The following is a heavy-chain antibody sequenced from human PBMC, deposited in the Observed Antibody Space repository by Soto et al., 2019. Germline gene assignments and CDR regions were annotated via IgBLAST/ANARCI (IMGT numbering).Heavy chain of an antibody. CDR3: AREDSIIIPAVSDF. V-gene: IGHV3-21*01. Sequence: GGSQRLSCTVSGFAFNNYGINWVRQAPGKGLEWVSSISKSDYTYYSDSVKGRFAISRDNAKSSVSLQMNTLRVEDTAVYYCAREDSIIIPAVSDFWGQGTLVTVSS. CDR2: ISKSDYT. CDR1: GFAFNNYG. J-gene: IGHJ4*02. D-gene: IGHD2-2*01.